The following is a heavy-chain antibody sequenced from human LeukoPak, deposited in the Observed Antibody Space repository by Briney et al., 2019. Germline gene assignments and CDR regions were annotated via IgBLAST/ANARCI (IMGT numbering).Heavy chain of an antibody. CDR2: TSVNNGDT. CDR3: VRDQYLNVMTGFDE. Sequence: GASVKVSCKASGYMFNLYGISWVRQAPGQGLEWMAWTSVNNGDTKYGQKFQGRVTMTTDTSTSTVYLELRSLRPDDTAVYYCVRDQYLNVMTGFDEWGQGTLVTVSS. D-gene: IGHD3-9*01. J-gene: IGHJ4*02. CDR1: GYMFNLYG. V-gene: IGHV1-18*01.